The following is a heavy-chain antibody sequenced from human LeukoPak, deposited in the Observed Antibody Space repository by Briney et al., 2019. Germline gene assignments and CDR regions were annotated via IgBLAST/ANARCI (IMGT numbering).Heavy chain of an antibody. D-gene: IGHD6-19*01. CDR3: ARREQWLDNWFDP. J-gene: IGHJ5*02. CDR2: INHSGST. V-gene: IGHV4-34*01. CDR1: GGSFSVYY. Sequence: PSETLSLACAVYGGSFSVYYWSWIRQPPGKGLEWIGEINHSGSTNYNPSLKSRVTISVDTSKNQFSLKLSSVTAADTAVYYCARREQWLDNWFDPWGQGTLVTVSS.